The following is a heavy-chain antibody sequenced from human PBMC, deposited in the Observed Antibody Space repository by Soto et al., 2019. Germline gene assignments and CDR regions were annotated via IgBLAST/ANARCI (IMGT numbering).Heavy chain of an antibody. CDR2: ISGSGGST. D-gene: IGHD3-10*01. V-gene: IGHV3-23*01. J-gene: IGHJ6*02. CDR3: AKVTITMVRGVIIHDYYYYGMDV. CDR1: GFTFNSYA. Sequence: PGRSLRLSCAASGFTFNSYAMSWVRQAPGKGLEWVSAISGSGGSTYYADSVKGRFTISRDNSKNTLYLQMNSLRAEDTAVYYCAKVTITMVRGVIIHDYYYYGMDVRGQGTTVTVSS.